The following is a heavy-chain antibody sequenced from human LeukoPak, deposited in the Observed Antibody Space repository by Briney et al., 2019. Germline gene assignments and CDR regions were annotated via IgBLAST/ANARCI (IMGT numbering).Heavy chain of an antibody. D-gene: IGHD5-24*01. CDR3: ARGAIRDGYTY. CDR2: INPNSGGT. V-gene: IGHV1-2*02. CDR1: GYTFTGYY. Sequence: ASVKVSCKASGYTFTGYYMHWVRQAPGQRLEWMGWINPNSGGTDYAPKFRGRVTMTRDTSISTAYMELSRLRSDDTAVYYCARGAIRDGYTYWGQGTLVTVSS. J-gene: IGHJ4*02.